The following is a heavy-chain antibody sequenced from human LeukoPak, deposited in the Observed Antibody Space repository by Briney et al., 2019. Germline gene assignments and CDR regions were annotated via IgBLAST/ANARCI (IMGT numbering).Heavy chain of an antibody. CDR2: IIPILGIA. D-gene: IGHD2-21*02. Sequence: SVKVSCKASGGTFSSYAISWVRQAPGQGLEWMGRIIPILGIANYAQKFQGRVTITADKSTSTAYMELSSLRSEDTAVYYCAREAYCGGDCYSHFDYWGQGTLVTVSS. CDR1: GGTFSSYA. CDR3: AREAYCGGDCYSHFDY. V-gene: IGHV1-69*04. J-gene: IGHJ4*02.